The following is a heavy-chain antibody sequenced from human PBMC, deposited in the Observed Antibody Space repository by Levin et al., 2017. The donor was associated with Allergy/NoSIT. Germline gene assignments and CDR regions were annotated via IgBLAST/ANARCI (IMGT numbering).Heavy chain of an antibody. CDR3: VRDPGGGYCAVSWCPAS. CDR2: IFANGGT. D-gene: IGHD2-8*02. V-gene: IGHV3-53*01. CDR1: GFSVSNSY. J-gene: IGHJ5*02. Sequence: GGSLRLSCAASGFSVSNSYMSWVRQAPGRGLECVSVIFANGGTTYADSVKGRFTISRDSFKNTLSLQMNSLRVEDTAMYYCVRDPGGGYCAVSWCPASWGPGTLVTVSS.